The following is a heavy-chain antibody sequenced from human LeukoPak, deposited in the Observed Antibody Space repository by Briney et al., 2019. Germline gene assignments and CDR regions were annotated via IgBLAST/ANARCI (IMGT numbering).Heavy chain of an antibody. CDR3: AKVADIAVADFDY. Sequence: EGSLRLSCAASGFTFSSYAMHWVRQAPGKGLEWVSYISSSSSTIYYADSVKGRFTISRDNSKNTLYLKMNSLRAEDTAVYYCAKVADIAVADFDYWGQGTLVTVSS. D-gene: IGHD6-19*01. V-gene: IGHV3-48*01. CDR1: GFTFSSYA. CDR2: ISSSSSTI. J-gene: IGHJ4*02.